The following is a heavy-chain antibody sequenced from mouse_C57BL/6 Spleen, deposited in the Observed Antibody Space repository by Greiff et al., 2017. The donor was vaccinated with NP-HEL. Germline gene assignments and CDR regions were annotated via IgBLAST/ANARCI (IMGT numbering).Heavy chain of an antibody. CDR1: GYTFTDYA. D-gene: IGHD4-1*01. Sequence: VQRVESGPELVRPGVSVKISCKGSGYTFTDYAMHWVKQSHAKSLAWIGVISTYYGDASYNQKFKDKATMTVDKSSSTAYMELARLTSEDSAVYYCARETGEANWYFEVWGTGTTVTVSS. V-gene: IGHV1-67*01. CDR3: ARETGEANWYFEV. CDR2: ISTYYGDA. J-gene: IGHJ1*03.